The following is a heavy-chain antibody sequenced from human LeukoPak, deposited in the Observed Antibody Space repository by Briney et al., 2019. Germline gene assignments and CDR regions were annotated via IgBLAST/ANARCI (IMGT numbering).Heavy chain of an antibody. CDR1: GFTFSRNG. Sequence: GRSLRLSCTASGFTFSRNGMHWVRQAPGKGLEWVAVISYDDGSNKYYADSVKGRFTISRDNSKNTLYLEMNSLRAEDTAVYYCARDRSTSWSFGYWGQGMLVTVSS. V-gene: IGHV3-30*03. D-gene: IGHD6-13*01. CDR2: ISYDDGSNK. J-gene: IGHJ4*02. CDR3: ARDRSTSWSFGY.